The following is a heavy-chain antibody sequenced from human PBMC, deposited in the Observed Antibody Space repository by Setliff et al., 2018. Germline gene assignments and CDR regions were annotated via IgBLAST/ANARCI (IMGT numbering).Heavy chain of an antibody. V-gene: IGHV2-70*12. CDR1: GFSISTGGMC. CDR2: IDWDDDK. D-gene: IGHD1-26*01. Sequence: SGPTLVNPTQTLTLTCTFSGFSISTGGMCVSWIRQSPGKALEWLARIDWDDDKYYSTSLKTRLTISKDTSKNQVVLKMTNMDPVDTATYYCAHDGRWSTVPLEYWGQGSLVTVSS. J-gene: IGHJ4*02. CDR3: AHDGRWSTVPLEY.